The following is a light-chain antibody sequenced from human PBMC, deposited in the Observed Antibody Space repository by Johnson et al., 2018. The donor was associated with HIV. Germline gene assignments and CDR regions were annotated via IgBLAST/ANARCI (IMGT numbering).Light chain of an antibody. Sequence: QSVLTQPPSVSAAPGQKVTISCSGSSSNIGNNYVSWYQQLPGTAPKLLIYDNNKRPSGIPDRFSGSKAGSSATMGIAGRQTGDEADYYCGTWDSSLSIGGFFGTGTKVTVL. CDR3: GTWDSSLSIGGF. J-gene: IGLJ1*01. V-gene: IGLV1-51*01. CDR1: SSNIGNNY. CDR2: DNN.